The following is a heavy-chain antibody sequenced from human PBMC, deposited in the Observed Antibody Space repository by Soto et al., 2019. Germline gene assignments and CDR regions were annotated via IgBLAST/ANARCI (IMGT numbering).Heavy chain of an antibody. V-gene: IGHV3-30*18. D-gene: IGHD6-25*01. CDR2: ISYDGTYK. CDR1: GFTLSRYG. CDR3: AKAEAAEFDY. J-gene: IGHJ4*02. Sequence: GGSLRLSCAASGFTLSRYGMHWVRQAPGKGLEWVAVISYDGTYKNYADSVKGRFTISRDISKSTLYLQMNSLRAEDTAVYYCAKAEAAEFDYWGQGTLVTVSS.